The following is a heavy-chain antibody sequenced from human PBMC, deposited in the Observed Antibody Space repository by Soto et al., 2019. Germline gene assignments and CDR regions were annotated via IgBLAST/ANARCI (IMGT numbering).Heavy chain of an antibody. CDR2: IYHSGST. J-gene: IGHJ5*02. V-gene: IGHV4-59*12. CDR1: GGSISSYY. CDR3: ARESSDCTNGVCYNRGYWFDP. Sequence: SETLSLTCTVAGGSISSYYWTWIRQPPGKGLEWIGYIYHSGSTYYNPSLKSRVTISVDRSKNQFSLKLSSVTAADTAVYYCARESSDCTNGVCYNRGYWFDPWGQGTLVTVSS. D-gene: IGHD2-8*01.